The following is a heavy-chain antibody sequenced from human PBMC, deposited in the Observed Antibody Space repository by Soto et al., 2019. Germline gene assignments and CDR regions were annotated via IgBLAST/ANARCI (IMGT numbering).Heavy chain of an antibody. Sequence: SETLSLTCAVSGYSISSSNWWGWIRQPPGKGLEWIGYIYYSGSTYYNPSLKSRVTMSVDTSKNQFSLKLSSVTAVDTAVYYCARDSGYCSGSSCYWFDPWGQGTLVTVSS. CDR3: ARDSGYCSGSSCYWFDP. CDR1: GYSISSSNW. CDR2: IYYSGST. J-gene: IGHJ5*02. V-gene: IGHV4-28*03. D-gene: IGHD2-2*03.